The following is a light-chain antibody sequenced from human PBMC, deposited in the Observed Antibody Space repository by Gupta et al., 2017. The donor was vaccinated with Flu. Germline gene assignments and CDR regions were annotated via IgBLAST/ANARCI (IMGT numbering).Light chain of an antibody. CDR1: SLGNSY. Sequence: QTVSTTCQGDSLGNSYASCYQQQPEPAPVLLLSANNTRPSAIPARFSGCRKGDTAALTINGAQAEGEADYYCNSRDNNDNPHWVFGGGTKLTVL. J-gene: IGLJ3*02. CDR3: NSRDNNDNPHWV. CDR2: ANN. V-gene: IGLV3-19*01.